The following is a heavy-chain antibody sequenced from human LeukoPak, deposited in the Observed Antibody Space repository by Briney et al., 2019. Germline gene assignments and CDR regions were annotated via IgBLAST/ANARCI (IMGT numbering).Heavy chain of an antibody. CDR2: IKSDGIST. J-gene: IGHJ6*02. Sequence: GSLRLSCAASGFTFNIYCMHWVRQAPGKGLVWVARIKSDGISTSYADSVKGRFSISRDNAKNTLYLQVNSLRCEDTAVYYCTRDKNYAMDVWGQGTTVTVSS. CDR1: GFTFNIYC. V-gene: IGHV3-74*01. CDR3: TRDKNYAMDV.